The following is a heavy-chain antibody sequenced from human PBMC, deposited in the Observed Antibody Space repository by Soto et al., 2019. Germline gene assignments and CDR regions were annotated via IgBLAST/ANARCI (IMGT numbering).Heavy chain of an antibody. J-gene: IGHJ6*03. CDR2: IYYSGST. D-gene: IGHD6-19*01. CDR3: ARAPRGSLAGVYYYYMDV. Sequence: SETQSLPCSVSGGSISSYYCSWVRQPPGKVLEWIGYIYYSGSTNDNPSLKSRVTISVDTSKNQFSLKLSSVTAADTAVYYCARAPRGSLAGVYYYYMDVWGKGTTVTVSS. V-gene: IGHV4-59*01. CDR1: GGSISSYY.